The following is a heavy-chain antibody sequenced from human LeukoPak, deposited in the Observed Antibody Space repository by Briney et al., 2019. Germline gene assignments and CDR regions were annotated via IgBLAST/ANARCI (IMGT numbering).Heavy chain of an antibody. Sequence: GGSLRLSCAASGLTFSSHWMHWVRQAPGKGLEWVAVIYSDGATFHLDSVKGRFTVSRDSSKNTLYFQMNNLRADDTAVYYCARDSNGPAFWGQGTLVTVSS. CDR1: GLTFSSHW. CDR2: IYSDGAT. D-gene: IGHD3-22*01. J-gene: IGHJ4*02. V-gene: IGHV3-53*01. CDR3: ARDSNGPAF.